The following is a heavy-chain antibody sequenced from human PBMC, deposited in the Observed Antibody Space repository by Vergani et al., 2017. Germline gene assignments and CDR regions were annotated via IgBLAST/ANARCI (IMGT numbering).Heavy chain of an antibody. Sequence: QLHLQESGPGLVKPSETLSLTCTVSGGSITSSSYYWGWIRQPPGKGLEWIGRIYTSGSTNYNPSLKSRVTISVDTSKNQFSLKLSSVTAADTAVYYCARDGKSRDCSSTSCYSWLRYWGQGTLVTVSS. CDR1: GGSITSSSYY. CDR3: ARDGKSRDCSSTSCYSWLRY. J-gene: IGHJ4*02. CDR2: IYTSGST. V-gene: IGHV4-61*02. D-gene: IGHD2-2*01.